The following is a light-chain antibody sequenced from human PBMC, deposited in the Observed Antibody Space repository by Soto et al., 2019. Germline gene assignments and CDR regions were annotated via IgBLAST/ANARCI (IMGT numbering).Light chain of an antibody. V-gene: IGKV3-11*01. Sequence: EIVLTQSPATLSLSPGERATLSCRASQGVSSYLTWYQQKVGQAPRLLIYDTSTRATGIPARFSGSGSVTDFTLTISSPEPEDFAVYYCQQRYNGLWTFGQGTKVEIK. J-gene: IGKJ1*01. CDR1: QGVSSY. CDR2: DTS. CDR3: QQRYNGLWT.